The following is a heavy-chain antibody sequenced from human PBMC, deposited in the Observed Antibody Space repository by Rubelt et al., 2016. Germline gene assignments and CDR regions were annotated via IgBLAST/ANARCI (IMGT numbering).Heavy chain of an antibody. CDR3: ARDGSSGWFFHFDY. D-gene: IGHD6-19*01. CDR1: GGSISRNY. Sequence: QVQLQESGPGLVKPSETLSLTCTVSGGSISRNYWSWIRQPPGKGLEWIGYIYNSGTGSYNPSLKIGVTISEDTAKKLFTLKLRSVTAADTAVYYCARDGSSGWFFHFDYWGQGTLVTVSS. J-gene: IGHJ4*02. V-gene: IGHV4-59*12. CDR2: IYNSGTG.